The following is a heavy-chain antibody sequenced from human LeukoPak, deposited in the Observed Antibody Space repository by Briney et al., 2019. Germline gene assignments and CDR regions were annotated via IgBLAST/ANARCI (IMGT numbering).Heavy chain of an antibody. CDR1: GYIFTDYW. J-gene: IGHJ5*02. Sequence: GESLKISCQVSGYIFTDYWIGWVRQMPGKGLESVGIIYPGDSDTTYSPFFEGQVTISADKSISTAYLQWSSLKASDTAMYYCARPIAAAGTGWFDPWGQGTLVTVSS. CDR2: IYPGDSDT. V-gene: IGHV5-51*01. CDR3: ARPIAAAGTGWFDP. D-gene: IGHD6-13*01.